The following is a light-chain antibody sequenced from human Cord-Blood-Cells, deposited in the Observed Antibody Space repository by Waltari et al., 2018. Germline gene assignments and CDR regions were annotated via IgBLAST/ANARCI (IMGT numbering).Light chain of an antibody. V-gene: IGKV3-15*01. CDR2: GAS. Sequence: EIVMTQSPATLSVSPGERATLSCRASQSVSSNLAWYQQKPGQAPRLRIYGASTRATCSPARFSGSGSGTEFTLTISSLQSEDFAVYYCQQYNNWPYTFGQGPSWRSN. J-gene: IGKJ2*01. CDR1: QSVSSN. CDR3: QQYNNWPYT.